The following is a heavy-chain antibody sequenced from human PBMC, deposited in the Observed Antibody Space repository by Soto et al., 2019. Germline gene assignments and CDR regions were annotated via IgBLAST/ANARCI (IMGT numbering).Heavy chain of an antibody. CDR1: GYTFTSYG. V-gene: IGHV1-18*01. D-gene: IGHD3-22*01. CDR2: ISAYNGNK. CDR3: ARGSGYYYWDDY. Sequence: ASVKVSCKASGYTFTSYGISWVRQAPGQGLEWMGWISAYNGNKKYAQKVQGRVTMTTDTSTTTAYMEVRSLRSDDTAVYYCARGSGYYYWDDYWGQGTLVTVSS. J-gene: IGHJ4*02.